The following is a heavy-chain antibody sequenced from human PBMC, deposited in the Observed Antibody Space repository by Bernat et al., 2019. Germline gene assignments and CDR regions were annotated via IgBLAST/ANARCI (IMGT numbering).Heavy chain of an antibody. V-gene: IGHV3-74*01. CDR3: ARGSVGRDAGRGSDGLAFDN. CDR1: GFTFSNYW. D-gene: IGHD2-15*01. Sequence: EVQLVESGGVLVQPGGSLRLSCAASGFTFSNYWMHWVRQAPGKGLVWVSRIMSDGSIIYYADSVKGRFTMSRDNAKNTVFLQMISLGADDTALYFWARGSVGRDAGRGSDGLAFDNWGQGTMVTVSS. J-gene: IGHJ3*02. CDR2: IMSDGSII.